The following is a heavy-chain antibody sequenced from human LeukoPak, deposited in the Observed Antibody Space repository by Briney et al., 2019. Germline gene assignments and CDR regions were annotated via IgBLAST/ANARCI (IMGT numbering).Heavy chain of an antibody. CDR2: IYSGGST. Sequence: GGSLRLSCAASGFTVSSSYMSWVRQAPGKGLEWVSVIYSGGSTYYADSVKGRFTISRDNSKNTLYLQMNSLRAEDTAVYYCARERGGSYSDFDYWGQGTLVTVSS. CDR1: GFTVSSSY. V-gene: IGHV3-66*01. D-gene: IGHD1-26*01. J-gene: IGHJ4*02. CDR3: ARERGGSYSDFDY.